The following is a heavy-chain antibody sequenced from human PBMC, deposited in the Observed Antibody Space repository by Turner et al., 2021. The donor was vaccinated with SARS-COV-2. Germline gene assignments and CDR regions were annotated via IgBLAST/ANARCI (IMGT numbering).Heavy chain of an antibody. Sequence: QAQLVQSGAEVQKPWASVTVSGKISGYTLTELSMYWVRQAPGKGLEWMGGVDPEDGETIYAQNFQGRVAMTEDTSTDTAYMELSSLRSEDTAVYFCATGYQLRVNWFDPWGQGTLVTVSS. D-gene: IGHD2-2*01. CDR3: ATGYQLRVNWFDP. J-gene: IGHJ5*02. V-gene: IGHV1-24*01. CDR1: GYTLTELS. CDR2: VDPEDGET.